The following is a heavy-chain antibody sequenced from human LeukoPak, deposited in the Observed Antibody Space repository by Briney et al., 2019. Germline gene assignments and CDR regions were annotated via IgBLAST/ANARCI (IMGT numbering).Heavy chain of an antibody. V-gene: IGHV3-11*01. CDR2: ISGSGSTL. CDR3: ARAVAGPSGRFDY. D-gene: IGHD6-19*01. J-gene: IGHJ4*02. CDR1: GFTFSDYY. Sequence: GGSLRLSCAASGFTFSDYYMSWIRQAPGKGLEWVSYISGSGSTLYYADSVKGRFTISRGNTKNSLYLQMNSLRAEDTAVYYCARAVAGPSGRFDYWGQGTLVTVSS.